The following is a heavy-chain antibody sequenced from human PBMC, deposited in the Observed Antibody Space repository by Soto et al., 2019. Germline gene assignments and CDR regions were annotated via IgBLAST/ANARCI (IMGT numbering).Heavy chain of an antibody. D-gene: IGHD2-15*01. CDR2: ISAYNGNT. Sequence: ASVKVSCKASGYTFTSYGISWVRQAPGQGLEWMGWISAYNGNTNYAQKLQGRVTMTTDTSTSTAYMELRSLRSDDTAVYYCARFMVAPYYYYYGMDVWGQGTTVTVSS. J-gene: IGHJ6*02. CDR1: GYTFTSYG. CDR3: ARFMVAPYYYYYGMDV. V-gene: IGHV1-18*01.